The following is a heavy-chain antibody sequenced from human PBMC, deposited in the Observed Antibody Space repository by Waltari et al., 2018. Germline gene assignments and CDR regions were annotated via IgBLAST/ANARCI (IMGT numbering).Heavy chain of an antibody. Sequence: EVHLAESGGGVVQPGGSLRLSCTGSGFRVGDYWMHWVRQAPGKGLDWVSRLNVDGGYISYGDSVKGRFTISRDNAKNTVFLQLNSLRADDTAVYFCARKAGSGYPYGPFYYDNWGQGTLVTVSS. J-gene: IGHJ4*02. D-gene: IGHD5-12*01. V-gene: IGHV3-74*01. CDR2: LNVDGGYI. CDR3: ARKAGSGYPYGPFYYDN. CDR1: GFRVGDYW.